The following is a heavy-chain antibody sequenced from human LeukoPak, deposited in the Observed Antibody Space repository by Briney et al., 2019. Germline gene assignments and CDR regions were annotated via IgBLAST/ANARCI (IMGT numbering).Heavy chain of an antibody. CDR2: ISSSSSHI. CDR1: GFTFSSYS. J-gene: IGHJ4*02. CDR3: ALAAAGD. Sequence: GGSLRLSCAASGFTFSSYSMNWVRQAPGKGLEWVSSISSSSSHIYYADSVKGRFTISRDNAKNSLYLQMNSLRAEDTAVYYCALAAAGDWGQGTLVTVSS. D-gene: IGHD6-13*01. V-gene: IGHV3-21*01.